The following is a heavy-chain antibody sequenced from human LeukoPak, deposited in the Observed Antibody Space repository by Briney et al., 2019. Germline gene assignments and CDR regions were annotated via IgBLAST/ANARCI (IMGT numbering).Heavy chain of an antibody. CDR2: ISSSSSYI. CDR3: ARAYYCSSTSCPGGSNWFDP. D-gene: IGHD2-2*01. J-gene: IGHJ5*02. CDR1: GFTVSSNY. Sequence: GGSLRLSCAASGFTVSSNYMNWVRQAPGKGLEWVSSISSSSSYIYYADSVKGRFTISRDNSKNTLYLQMNSLRAEDTAVYYCARAYYCSSTSCPGGSNWFDPWGQGTLVTVSS. V-gene: IGHV3-21*01.